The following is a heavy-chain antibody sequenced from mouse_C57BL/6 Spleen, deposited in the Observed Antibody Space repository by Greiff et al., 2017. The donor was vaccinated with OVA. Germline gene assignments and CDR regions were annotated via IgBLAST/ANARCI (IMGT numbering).Heavy chain of an antibody. Sequence: QVQLKQSGAELVRPGASVTLSCKASGYTFTDYEMHWVKQTPVHGLEWIGAIDPATGSTAYNQKFKGKATLTADKSSSPAYLALSSLTSEDSAVYSCTGWYTSNYVDYWGQGTTLTVSS. CDR1: GYTFTDYE. CDR3: TGWYTSNYVDY. J-gene: IGHJ2*01. CDR2: IDPATGST. V-gene: IGHV1-15*01. D-gene: IGHD5-1-1*01.